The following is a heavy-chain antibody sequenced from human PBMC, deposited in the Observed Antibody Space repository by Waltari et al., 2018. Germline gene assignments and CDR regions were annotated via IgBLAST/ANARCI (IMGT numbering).Heavy chain of an antibody. CDR1: GFTFSTYN. D-gene: IGHD3-10*01. CDR2: ISSDSSIM. V-gene: IGHV3-48*01. Sequence: VQLVESGGGQVQPGGSLRLSCAASGFTFSTYNMNWVRQAPGKGLEWVSYISSDSSIMYYADSVKGRFTISRDNAKNSLYLHMNSLRAEDTAVYYCARDKSGLGYWGQGTLVTVSS. CDR3: ARDKSGLGY. J-gene: IGHJ4*02.